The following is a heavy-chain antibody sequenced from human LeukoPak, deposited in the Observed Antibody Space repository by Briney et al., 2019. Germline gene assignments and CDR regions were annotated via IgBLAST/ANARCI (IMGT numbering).Heavy chain of an antibody. D-gene: IGHD1-1*01. Sequence: HAGGSLRLSCRTSGFTFNKYAMHWVRRAPGKGPEWVAVIWYDGSNKYYADSVKGRFTISRDNSKDMLYLQMNSLRAEDTAVYFCAKVARDFGNPARYNYYYYMDVWGKGTTVIVSS. J-gene: IGHJ6*03. CDR3: AKVARDFGNPARYNYYYYMDV. V-gene: IGHV3-33*06. CDR1: GFTFNKYA. CDR2: IWYDGSNK.